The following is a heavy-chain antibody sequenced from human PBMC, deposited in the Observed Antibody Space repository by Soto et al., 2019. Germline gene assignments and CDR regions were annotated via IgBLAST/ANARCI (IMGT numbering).Heavy chain of an antibody. CDR2: VNPTGSA. D-gene: IGHD6-19*01. CDR3: ARSREQWLVDAFDI. V-gene: IGHV4-34*01. CDR1: GGSFSGYY. Sequence: SLTCAVYGGSFSGYYWGWIRQSPGKGLEWIGEVNPTGSAKYNPSLKSRVTISVDTSKNQFSLNLNSVTAADTALYYCARSREQWLVDAFDIWGQGTMVTVSS. J-gene: IGHJ3*02.